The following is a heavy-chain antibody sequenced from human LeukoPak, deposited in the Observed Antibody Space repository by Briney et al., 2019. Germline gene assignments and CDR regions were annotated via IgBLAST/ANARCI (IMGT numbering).Heavy chain of an antibody. J-gene: IGHJ4*02. CDR2: INPSGGST. D-gene: IGHD5-18*01. CDR3: ARVGAVDTATRYCFDY. V-gene: IGHV1-46*01. Sequence: ASVKVSCKASGYTFTSYYMHWVRQAPGQGLEWMGIINPSGGSTRYAQKFQGRVTMTRDTSTSTVYMELSSLRSEDTAVYYCARVGAVDTATRYCFDYWGQGTLVTVSS. CDR1: GYTFTSYY.